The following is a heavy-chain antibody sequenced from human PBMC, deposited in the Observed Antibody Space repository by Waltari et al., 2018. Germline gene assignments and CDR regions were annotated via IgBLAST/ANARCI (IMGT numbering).Heavy chain of an antibody. Sequence: QVQLVQSGAEVKKPGSSVKVSCKASGGTFSSYAISWVRQAPGQGLEWMGGIIPIFGTANYAQKFQGRVTITTDESTSTAYMELSSLRAEDTAVYYCARDEEYSSSSSGTLTDYDYWGQGTLVIVSS. D-gene: IGHD6-6*01. CDR2: IIPIFGTA. J-gene: IGHJ4*02. CDR1: GGTFSSYA. V-gene: IGHV1-69*05. CDR3: ARDEEYSSSSSGTLTDYDY.